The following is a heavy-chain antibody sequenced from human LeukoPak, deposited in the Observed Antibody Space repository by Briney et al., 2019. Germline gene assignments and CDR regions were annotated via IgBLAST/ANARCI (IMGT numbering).Heavy chain of an antibody. CDR2: INWNGGST. CDR3: ARDRRLRFLEWPLYYYYMDV. CDR1: GFTFDDYG. Sequence: GGSLRLSCAASGFTFDDYGMSWVRQAPGKGLEWVSGINWNGGSTGYADSVKGRFTISRDSAKNSLYLQMNSLRAEDTALYYCARDRRLRFLEWPLYYYYMDVWGKGTTVTVS. D-gene: IGHD3-3*01. V-gene: IGHV3-20*04. J-gene: IGHJ6*03.